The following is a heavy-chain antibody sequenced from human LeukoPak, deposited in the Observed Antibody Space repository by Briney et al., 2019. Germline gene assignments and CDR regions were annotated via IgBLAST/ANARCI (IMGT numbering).Heavy chain of an antibody. D-gene: IGHD2-2*01. CDR3: ARGLGIAAMSYFDY. Sequence: SVKVSCKASGGTFSNYAISWVRQAPGQGLEWMGGIIPIFGTANYAQKFQGRVTITADESTSTAYMELSSLRSEDTAVYYCARGLGIAAMSYFDYWGQGTLVTVSS. J-gene: IGHJ4*02. V-gene: IGHV1-69*01. CDR2: IIPIFGTA. CDR1: GGTFSNYA.